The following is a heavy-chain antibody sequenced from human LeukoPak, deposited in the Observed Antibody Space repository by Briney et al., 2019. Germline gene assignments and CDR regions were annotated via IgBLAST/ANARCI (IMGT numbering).Heavy chain of an antibody. V-gene: IGHV4-38-2*02. CDR3: ARDGWAGTDY. CDR2: IYHSGST. CDR1: GYSISSGYY. D-gene: IGHD6-19*01. Sequence: SETLSLTCAVSGYSISSGYYWGWIRQPPGKGLEWIGSIYHSGSTFYHPSLKSRVTISVDTSKNQFSLKLSSVTAADTAVYYCARDGWAGTDYWGQGTLVTVSS. J-gene: IGHJ4*02.